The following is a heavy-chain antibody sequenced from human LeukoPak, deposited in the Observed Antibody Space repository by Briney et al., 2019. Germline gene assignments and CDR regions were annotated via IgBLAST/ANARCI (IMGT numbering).Heavy chain of an antibody. J-gene: IGHJ4*02. V-gene: IGHV3-33*01. CDR2: IWYDGSNK. CDR1: GFTFSSYG. Sequence: PGRSLRLSCAASGFTFSSYGMHWVRQAPGKGLEWVAVIWYDGSNKYYADSVKGRFTISRDNSKNTLYLQMNSLRAEDTAVYYCAREWATIPYFDYWGQGTLVTVSS. D-gene: IGHD2-2*02. CDR3: AREWATIPYFDY.